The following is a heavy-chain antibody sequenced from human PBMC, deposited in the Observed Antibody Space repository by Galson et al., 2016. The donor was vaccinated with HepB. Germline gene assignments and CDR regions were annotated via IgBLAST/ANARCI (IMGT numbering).Heavy chain of an antibody. V-gene: IGHV1-69*13. CDR3: ASPLLRNYYDSSAYDAFDI. D-gene: IGHD3-22*01. CDR1: GGTFNNYA. J-gene: IGHJ3*02. CDR2: IIPIFGTA. Sequence: SVKVSCKAFGGTFNNYAISLVRQAPGQGLEWMGGIIPIFGTANYAQKFQDRVTITADESTSTAYMELSSLRSEDTAVYYCASPLLRNYYDSSAYDAFDIWGQGTMVTVSS.